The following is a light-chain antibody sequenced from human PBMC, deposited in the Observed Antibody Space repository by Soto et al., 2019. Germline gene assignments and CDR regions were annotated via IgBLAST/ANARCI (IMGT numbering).Light chain of an antibody. Sequence: EIVLTQSPGTLSLSPGERATLSCRASQSVSSSYLAWYQQKPGQAPRLLIYGASSKATGMPDRFSGSGSGTDFNLTISRLEAEDFAVYYCQQYGSSRRTFGQGTKVEIK. V-gene: IGKV3-20*01. J-gene: IGKJ1*01. CDR3: QQYGSSRRT. CDR2: GAS. CDR1: QSVSSSY.